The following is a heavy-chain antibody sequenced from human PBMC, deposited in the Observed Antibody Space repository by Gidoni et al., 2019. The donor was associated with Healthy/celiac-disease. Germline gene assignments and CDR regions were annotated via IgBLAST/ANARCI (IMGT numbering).Heavy chain of an antibody. Sequence: EVQLVASGGGLVQPGGSLRLSCSASGFTFSRYAMHWVRQAPGKGLEYVAAISSNGGSTYYEDSVKGRFTISRDNSKNTLYLQMSSLREEDTAVYYCVKGYDFWSGDDSYYFDYWGQGTLVTVSS. CDR2: ISSNGGST. V-gene: IGHV3-64D*08. J-gene: IGHJ4*02. CDR3: VKGYDFWSGDDSYYFDY. D-gene: IGHD3-3*01. CDR1: GFTFSRYA.